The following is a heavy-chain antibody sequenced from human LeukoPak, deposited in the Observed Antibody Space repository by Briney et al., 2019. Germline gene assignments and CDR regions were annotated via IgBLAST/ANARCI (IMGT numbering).Heavy chain of an antibody. CDR3: ARDTLPYSSGWYGVDY. Sequence: QAGGSLRLSCAASGFTFSSYAMHWVRQAPGKGLEWVAVISYDGSNKYYADSVKGRFTISRDNSKNTLYLQMNSLRAEDTAVYYCARDTLPYSSGWYGVDYWGQGTLVTVSS. CDR2: ISYDGSNK. CDR1: GFTFSSYA. V-gene: IGHV3-30-3*01. J-gene: IGHJ4*02. D-gene: IGHD6-19*01.